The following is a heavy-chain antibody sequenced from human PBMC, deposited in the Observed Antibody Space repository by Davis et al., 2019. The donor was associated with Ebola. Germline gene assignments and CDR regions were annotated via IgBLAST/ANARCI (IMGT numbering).Heavy chain of an antibody. CDR3: ARDNHYYDSSGYYL. D-gene: IGHD3-22*01. CDR1: GFRFSTYT. V-gene: IGHV3-48*01. Sequence: GSLRLSCVASGFRFSTYTMNWVRQAPGKGLEWISYISSSSTNIFYADSVKGRFTISRDNSKNTLYLQMNSLRAEDTAVYYCARDNHYYDSSGYYLWGQGTLVTVSS. CDR2: ISSSSTNI. J-gene: IGHJ4*02.